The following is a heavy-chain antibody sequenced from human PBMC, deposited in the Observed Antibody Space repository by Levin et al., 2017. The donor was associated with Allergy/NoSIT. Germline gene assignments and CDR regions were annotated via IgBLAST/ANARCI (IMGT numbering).Heavy chain of an antibody. CDR1: GFIFSDYY. CDR3: ARVWFGEWYFDY. Sequence: PGGSLRLSCAASGFIFSDYYMTWIRQAPGKGLEWISYISHTSTTIYYADSVRGRFTISRDNAKNSLYLQMNSLRAEDTAVYYCARVWFGEWYFDYWGQGTLVTVSS. V-gene: IGHV3-11*01. CDR2: ISHTSTTI. D-gene: IGHD3-10*01. J-gene: IGHJ4*02.